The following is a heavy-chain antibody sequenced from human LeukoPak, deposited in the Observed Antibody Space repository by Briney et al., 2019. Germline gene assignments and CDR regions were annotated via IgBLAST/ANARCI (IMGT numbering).Heavy chain of an antibody. J-gene: IGHJ4*02. CDR1: GFSFSSYW. Sequence: GGSLRLSCAASGFSFSSYWMSWVRQAPGKGLEWVAIIKQDGSERYYVDSVKGRFTISRDNSRNSLYLQMDILRAEDTAVYYCVSFYETYWGRGTLVTVSS. CDR3: VSFYETY. V-gene: IGHV3-7*01. D-gene: IGHD2/OR15-2a*01. CDR2: IKQDGSER.